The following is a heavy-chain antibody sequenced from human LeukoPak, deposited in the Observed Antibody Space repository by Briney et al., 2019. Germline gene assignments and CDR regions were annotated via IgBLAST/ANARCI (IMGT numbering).Heavy chain of an antibody. V-gene: IGHV3-7*01. D-gene: IGHD2-8*01. CDR2: INQDGSGT. CDR3: ARDWTYWSNDVSYRSGLDS. CDR1: GFTFSDYW. J-gene: IGHJ4*02. Sequence: PGGSLRLSCAASGFTFSDYWMSWVRQAPGKGLEWVANINQDGSGTYYVDSVEGRFTFSRDNVKNSVYLEMNSLRAEDTAVYYCARDWTYWSNDVSYRSGLDSWGQGTLVTVSS.